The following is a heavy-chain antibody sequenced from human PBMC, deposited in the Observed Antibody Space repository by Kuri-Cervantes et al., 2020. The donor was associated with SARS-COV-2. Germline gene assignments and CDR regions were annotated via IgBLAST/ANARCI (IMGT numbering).Heavy chain of an antibody. CDR3: ARDGRWSMAIIDY. CDR2: ISYDGSNK. J-gene: IGHJ4*02. V-gene: IGHV3-30*03. CDR1: GFTFSSYG. Sequence: GESLKISCAASGFTFSSYGMHWVRQAPGKGLEWVAVISYDGSNKYYADSVKGRFTISRDNSKNTLYLQMNSLRAEDTAVYYCARDGRWSMAIIDYWGQGTRVTVSS. D-gene: IGHD2/OR15-2a*01.